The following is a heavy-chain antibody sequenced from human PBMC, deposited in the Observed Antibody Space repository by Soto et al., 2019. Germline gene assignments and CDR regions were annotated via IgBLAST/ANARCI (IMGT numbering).Heavy chain of an antibody. Sequence: SQTLSLTCAISGDSVSSNSAAWNWIRQSPSRGLEWLGRTYYRSKWYNDYAVSVKSRITINPDTSKNQFSLQLNSVTPEDTAVYYCARDHSESPVWYYYGMDVWGQGTTVTVSS. CDR3: ARDHSESPVWYYYGMDV. J-gene: IGHJ6*02. CDR2: TYYRSKWYN. CDR1: GDSVSSNSAA. D-gene: IGHD3-16*01. V-gene: IGHV6-1*01.